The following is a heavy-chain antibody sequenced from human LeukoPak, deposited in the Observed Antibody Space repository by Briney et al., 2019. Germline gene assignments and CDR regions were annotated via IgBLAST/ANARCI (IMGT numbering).Heavy chain of an antibody. CDR3: ARGAIVVVPAAPFDY. J-gene: IGHJ4*02. D-gene: IGHD2-2*01. Sequence: ASVKVSCKASGYTFTGYYMHWVRQAPGQGLEWMGWINPNSGGTNYAQKFQGRVTMTRDTSISTAYMELSRLRSDDTAVYYCARGAIVVVPAAPFDYWGQGTLVTVSS. V-gene: IGHV1-2*02. CDR2: INPNSGGT. CDR1: GYTFTGYY.